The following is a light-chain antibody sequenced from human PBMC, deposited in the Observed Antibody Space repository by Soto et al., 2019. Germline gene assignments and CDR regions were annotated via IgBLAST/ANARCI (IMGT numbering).Light chain of an antibody. CDR3: QQYSSNPLT. CDR2: KAY. Sequence: DIQMTQSPSTLSASVGDRVTITCRASQSVSTWLAWYQQKPGKVPKLLIYKAYSLESGVPSRFSGSGSGTEFTLTTSSLQPDDFATYYCQQYSSNPLTFGGGTKVEI. CDR1: QSVSTW. V-gene: IGKV1-5*03. J-gene: IGKJ4*01.